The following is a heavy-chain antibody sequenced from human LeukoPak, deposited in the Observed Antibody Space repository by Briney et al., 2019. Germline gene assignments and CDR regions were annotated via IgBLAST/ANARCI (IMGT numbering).Heavy chain of an antibody. CDR3: ARGCGGGPGCYILDY. D-gene: IGHD2-15*01. Sequence: PGGSLRLSCAASGFTFSSFGMHWVRQAPGKGLEWVAIMWSDGSNEVYIESVKGRFTISRDNSKNTLYLHMNSLRGEDTAMYFCARGCGGGPGCYILDYWGQGTLVTVSS. CDR2: MWSDGSNE. V-gene: IGHV3-33*01. CDR1: GFTFSSFG. J-gene: IGHJ4*02.